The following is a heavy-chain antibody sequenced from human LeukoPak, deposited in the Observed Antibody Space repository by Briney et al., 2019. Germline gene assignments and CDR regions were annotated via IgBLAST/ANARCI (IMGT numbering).Heavy chain of an antibody. CDR3: ARDGSGSGDY. D-gene: IGHD3-10*01. J-gene: IGHJ4*02. Sequence: GASVTVSFTSSVYTFTIYGISWVRQAPGQGLEWMGWISAYNGNTNYAQKLQGRVTMTTDTATSTAYMELRSLRSDDTAVYYCARDGSGSGDYWGQGTLVTVSS. CDR1: VYTFTIYG. CDR2: ISAYNGNT. V-gene: IGHV1-18*01.